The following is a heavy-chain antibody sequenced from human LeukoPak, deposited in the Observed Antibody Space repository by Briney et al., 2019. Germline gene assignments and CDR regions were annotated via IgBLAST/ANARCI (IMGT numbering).Heavy chain of an antibody. Sequence: GGSLRLSCAASGFIFSSYAMHWVRQAPGKGLEWVAVISYDGSNKYYADSVKGRFTISRDNSKNTLYLQMNSLRAEDTAVYYCAELGITMIGGVWGKGTTVTISS. J-gene: IGHJ6*04. D-gene: IGHD3-10*02. CDR3: AELGITMIGGV. CDR2: ISYDGSNK. V-gene: IGHV3-30*04. CDR1: GFIFSSYA.